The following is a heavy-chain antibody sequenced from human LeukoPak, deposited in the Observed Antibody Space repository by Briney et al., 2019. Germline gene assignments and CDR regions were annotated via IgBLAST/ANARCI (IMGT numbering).Heavy chain of an antibody. J-gene: IGHJ4*02. CDR1: GFTFSSYA. CDR2: ISYDGSNK. V-gene: IGHV3-30*04. CDR3: AKAHQRYFDWLPQLDY. D-gene: IGHD3-9*01. Sequence: PGRSLRLSCAASGFTFSSYAMHWVRQAPGKGLEWVAVISYDGSNKYYADSVKGRFTISRDNSKNTLYLQMNSLRAEDTAVYYCAKAHQRYFDWLPQLDYWGQGTLVTVSS.